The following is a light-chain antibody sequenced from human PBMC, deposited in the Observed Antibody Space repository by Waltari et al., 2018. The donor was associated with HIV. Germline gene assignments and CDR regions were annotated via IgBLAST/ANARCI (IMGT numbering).Light chain of an antibody. CDR1: QSVGSN. Sequence: EIVMTQSPATLSVSPGERVTLSCRASQSVGSNLAWYQQRPGQAPRLLIYGASTRATGIPGRFRCSGAGTEFTLTISSLQSEDFAVYYCQQYDIWPPAETFGQGTKVEIK. J-gene: IGKJ1*01. CDR2: GAS. CDR3: QQYDIWPPAET. V-gene: IGKV3-15*01.